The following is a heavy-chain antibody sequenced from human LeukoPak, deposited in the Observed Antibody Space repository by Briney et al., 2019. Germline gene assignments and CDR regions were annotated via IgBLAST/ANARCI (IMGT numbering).Heavy chain of an antibody. CDR1: GYTFTSYY. J-gene: IGHJ4*02. CDR3: ARWRLNYYGSGSYYKGPGFDY. D-gene: IGHD3-10*01. V-gene: IGHV1-46*01. Sequence: ASVKVSCKTSGYTFTSYYMHWVRQAPGQGLEWMGIINPSGGSTSYAQKFQGRVTMTRDTSTSTVYMELSSLRSEDTAVYYCARWRLNYYGSGSYYKGPGFDYWGQGTLVTVSS. CDR2: INPSGGST.